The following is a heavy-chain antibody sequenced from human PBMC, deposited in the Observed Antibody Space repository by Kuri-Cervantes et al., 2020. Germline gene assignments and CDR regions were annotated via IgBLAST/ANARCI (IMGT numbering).Heavy chain of an antibody. CDR2: INPNSGGT. D-gene: IGHD5-24*01. J-gene: IGHJ4*02. Sequence: ASVKVSCKASGYTFTGYYMHWVRQAPGQGLEWMGWINPNSGGTNYAQKFQGRVTMTRDTSTSTVYMELSSLRSEDTAVYYCARGDGEMATIGVDYWGQGTLVTVSS. V-gene: IGHV1-2*02. CDR3: ARGDGEMATIGVDY. CDR1: GYTFTGYY.